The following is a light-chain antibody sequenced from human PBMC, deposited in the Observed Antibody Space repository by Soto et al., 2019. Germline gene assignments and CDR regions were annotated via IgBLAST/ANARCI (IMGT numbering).Light chain of an antibody. CDR1: SSDVGGYNY. Sequence: QSVLTQPASVSGSPGQSITISCTGTSSDVGGYNYVSWYQQHPGKPPKLMIYDVSNRPSGVSNRFSGSKSANTASLTISGLQAEDEADYYCSSYTSTSTLVFGGGTKLTVL. J-gene: IGLJ3*02. CDR3: SSYTSTSTLV. V-gene: IGLV2-14*01. CDR2: DVS.